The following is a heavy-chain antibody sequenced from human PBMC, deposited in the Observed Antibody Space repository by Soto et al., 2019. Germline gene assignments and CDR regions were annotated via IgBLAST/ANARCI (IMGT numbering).Heavy chain of an antibody. D-gene: IGHD6-25*01. CDR3: ARDRGITTGVAWFDS. CDR2: IYYSGSV. CDR1: GGSIISSNW. Sequence: SETLSLTCAVSGGSIISSNWWSWVRQAPGKGLEWIGEIYYSGSVNYNPSFQSRVTLSLDKSKNHFSLKLNSVTAADTAVYYCARDRGITTGVAWFDSWGQGTLVTVPQ. V-gene: IGHV4-4*02. J-gene: IGHJ5*01.